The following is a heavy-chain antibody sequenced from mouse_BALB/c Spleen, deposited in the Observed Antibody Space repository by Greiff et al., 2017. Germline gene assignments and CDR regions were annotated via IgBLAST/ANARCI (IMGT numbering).Heavy chain of an antibody. CDR3: ARGYDYDGYYFDY. CDR2: ISSGSSTI. Sequence: EVKLMESGGGLVQPGGSRKLSCAASGFTFSSFGMHWVRQAPEKGLEWVTYISSGSSTIYYADTVKGRFTISRDNPKNTLFLQMTSLRSEDTAMYYCARGYDYDGYYFDYWGQGTTLTVSS. J-gene: IGHJ2*01. D-gene: IGHD2-4*01. V-gene: IGHV5-17*02. CDR1: GFTFSSFG.